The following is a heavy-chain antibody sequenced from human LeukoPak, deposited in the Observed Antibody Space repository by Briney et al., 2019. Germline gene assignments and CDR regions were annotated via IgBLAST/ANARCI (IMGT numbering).Heavy chain of an antibody. CDR3: QYYDILTGYFRLDY. CDR1: GGTFSSYA. J-gene: IGHJ4*02. D-gene: IGHD3-9*01. Sequence: SVKVSCKASGGTFSSYAISWVRQAPGQGLEWMGGIIPIFGAANYAQKFQGRVTITADESTSTAYMELSSLRSEDTAVYYCQYYDILTGYFRLDYWGQGTLVTVSS. V-gene: IGHV1-69*13. CDR2: IIPIFGAA.